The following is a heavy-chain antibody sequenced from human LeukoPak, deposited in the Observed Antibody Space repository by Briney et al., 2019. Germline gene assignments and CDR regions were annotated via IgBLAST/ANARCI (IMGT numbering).Heavy chain of an antibody. V-gene: IGHV4-30-4*01. CDR3: ARVSNDYGDYETPSAFDI. D-gene: IGHD4-17*01. CDR1: GGSISSGDYY. J-gene: IGHJ3*02. Sequence: SQTLSLTCTVSGGSISSGDYYWSWIRQPPGKGLEWIGYIYYSGSTYYNPSLKSRVTISVDTSKNQFSLKLSSVTAADTAVYYCARVSNDYGDYETPSAFDIWGQGTMVTVSS. CDR2: IYYSGST.